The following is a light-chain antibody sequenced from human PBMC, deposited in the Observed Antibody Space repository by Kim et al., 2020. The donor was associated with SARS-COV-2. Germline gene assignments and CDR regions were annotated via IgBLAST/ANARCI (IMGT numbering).Light chain of an antibody. Sequence: KTVTTSCTRSSGSIASSYVQWYQQRPGSAPTTVIYEDNQRPSGVPDRFSGSIDSSSNSASLTISGLKTEDEADYYCQSYDSSNYVVFGGGTQLTVL. CDR3: QSYDSSNYVV. J-gene: IGLJ2*01. CDR1: SGSIASSY. V-gene: IGLV6-57*03. CDR2: EDN.